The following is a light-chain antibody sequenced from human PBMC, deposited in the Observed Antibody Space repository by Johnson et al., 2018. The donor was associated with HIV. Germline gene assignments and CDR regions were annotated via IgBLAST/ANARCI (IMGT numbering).Light chain of an antibody. V-gene: IGLV1-44*01. CDR3: AAWDDSLNGFYV. J-gene: IGLJ1*01. Sequence: QSVLTQPPSASQPPGQRVTISCSGSSSNIGSNTVNWYQQLPGTAPKLLIYDNNQRPSGVPDRFSGSKSGTSASLAISGLQSEDEADYYCAAWDDSLNGFYVFGTGTKVTVL. CDR2: DNN. CDR1: SSNIGSNT.